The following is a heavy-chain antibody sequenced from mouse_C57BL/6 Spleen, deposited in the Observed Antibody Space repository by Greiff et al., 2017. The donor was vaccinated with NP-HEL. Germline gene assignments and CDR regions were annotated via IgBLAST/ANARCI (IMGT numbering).Heavy chain of an antibody. CDR2: IWSGGST. V-gene: IGHV2-2*01. CDR3: ARSSYAMDY. J-gene: IGHJ4*01. Sequence: VKVEESGPGLVQPSQSLSITCTVSGFSLTSYGVHWVRQSPGKGLEWLGVIWSGGSTDYNAAFISRLSISKDNSKSQVFFKMNSLQADDTAIYYCARSSYAMDYWGQGTSVTVSS. CDR1: GFSLTSYG.